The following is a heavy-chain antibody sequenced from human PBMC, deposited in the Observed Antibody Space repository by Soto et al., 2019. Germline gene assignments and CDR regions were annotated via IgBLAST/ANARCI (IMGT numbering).Heavy chain of an antibody. Sequence: QVQLVQSGAEVKKPGASVKVSCKASGYTFTSYYMHWVRQAPGQGLEWMGIINPSGGSTSYAQKFQGRVTMTRDTSTSTVYMELSSLRSEDTAVYYCARGEGYFWSGYYTMLDYWGQGTLVTVSS. V-gene: IGHV1-46*03. CDR3: ARGEGYFWSGYYTMLDY. CDR1: GYTFTSYY. CDR2: INPSGGST. J-gene: IGHJ4*02. D-gene: IGHD3-3*01.